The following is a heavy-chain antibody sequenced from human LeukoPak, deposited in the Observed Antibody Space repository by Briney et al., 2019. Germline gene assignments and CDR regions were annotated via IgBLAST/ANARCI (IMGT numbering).Heavy chain of an antibody. CDR1: GFTFSSYG. CDR2: IWYDGSNK. D-gene: IGHD2-15*01. J-gene: IGHJ6*04. CDR3: ARDRGYCSGGSCYSEYYYYGMDV. Sequence: PGRSLRLSCAASGFTFSSYGMHWVRQAPGKGLEWVAVIWYDGSNKYYADSVKGRFTISRDNSKNTLYLQMNSLRAEDTAVYYCARDRGYCSGGSCYSEYYYYGMDVWGKGTTVTVSS. V-gene: IGHV3-33*01.